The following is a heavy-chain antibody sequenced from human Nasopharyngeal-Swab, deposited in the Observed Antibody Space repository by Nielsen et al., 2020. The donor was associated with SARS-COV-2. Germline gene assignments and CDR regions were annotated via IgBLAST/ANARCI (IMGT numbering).Heavy chain of an antibody. V-gene: IGHV3-30*18. Sequence: WIRQPPGKGLERVAVKSYDGSNKYYADSVKGRFTISRDNSKNTLYLQMNSLRAEDTAVYYCAKDKKARGDSSSWTTDYWGQGTLVTVSS. CDR2: KSYDGSNK. J-gene: IGHJ4*02. CDR3: AKDKKARGDSSSWTTDY. D-gene: IGHD6-13*01.